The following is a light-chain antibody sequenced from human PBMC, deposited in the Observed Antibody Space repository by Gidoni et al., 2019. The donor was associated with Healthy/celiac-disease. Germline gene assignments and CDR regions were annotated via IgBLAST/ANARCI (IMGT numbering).Light chain of an antibody. CDR1: QGIRND. CDR3: LQDYNYPRT. CDR2: AAS. V-gene: IGKV1-6*01. Sequence: AIQMTQSPSSLSASVGDRVTITCRASQGIRNDLGWYQQKPGKAPKLLIYAASSLQSGVPSRFSGSGSGTDFTFTISSLQPEDFATYYCLQDYNYPRTFXXXTKVEIK. J-gene: IGKJ1*01.